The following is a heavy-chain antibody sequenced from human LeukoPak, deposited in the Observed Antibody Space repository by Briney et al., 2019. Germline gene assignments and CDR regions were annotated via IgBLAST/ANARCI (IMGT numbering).Heavy chain of an antibody. CDR2: IYYSGST. CDR1: GGSISSYY. Sequence: SETLSLTCTVSGGSISSYYWSWIRQPPGKGLEWIGYIYYSGSTNYNPSLKSRVTISVDTSKNQFSLKLSSVTAADTAVYYCARSLLSRGYSYEHYYFDYWGQGTLVTVSS. J-gene: IGHJ4*02. V-gene: IGHV4-59*01. D-gene: IGHD5-18*01. CDR3: ARSLLSRGYSYEHYYFDY.